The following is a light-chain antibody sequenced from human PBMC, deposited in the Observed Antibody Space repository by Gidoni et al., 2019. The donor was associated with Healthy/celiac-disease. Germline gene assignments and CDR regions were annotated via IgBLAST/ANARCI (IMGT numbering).Light chain of an antibody. J-gene: IGKJ2*01. CDR3: QQYGSSPPDT. V-gene: IGKV3-20*01. CDR1: PSVSSSY. CDR2: GAS. Sequence: EIVLTQSPGTLSLSPGERAPLPGRASPSVSSSYLAWYQQKPGQAPRLLIYGASSRATGIPDRFSGSGSGTDFTLTISRLDPEDFAVYYCQQYGSSPPDTFGQGTKLEIK.